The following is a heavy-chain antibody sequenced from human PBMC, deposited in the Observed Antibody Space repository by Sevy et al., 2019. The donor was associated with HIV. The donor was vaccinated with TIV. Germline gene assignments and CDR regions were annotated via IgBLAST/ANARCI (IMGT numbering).Heavy chain of an antibody. J-gene: IGHJ6*02. CDR2: IKQDGSEK. CDR1: GFAFSSSW. Sequence: GGSLRLSCAASGFAFSSSWMTWVRQAPGKGLEWVANIKQDGSEKYYVDFPKGRFTISRDNAKNSLYLQMNSLRAEDTAVYYCARLCTGFIYYYYYGMDVWGQGTTVTVSS. CDR3: ARLCTGFIYYYYYGMDV. D-gene: IGHD2-2*01. V-gene: IGHV3-7*01.